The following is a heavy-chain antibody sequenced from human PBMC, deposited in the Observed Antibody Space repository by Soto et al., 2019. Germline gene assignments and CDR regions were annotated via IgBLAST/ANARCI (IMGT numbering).Heavy chain of an antibody. J-gene: IGHJ5*02. D-gene: IGHD3-22*01. CDR1: GGTFTNYA. CDR2: ISAYNGNT. CDR3: ARLAYDSSGSWFDP. Sequence: ASVKVSCKASGGTFTNYAFSWVRQAPGQGLEWMGWISAYNGNTNYAQKLQGRVTMTTDTSTSTAYMELRSLRSDDTAVYYCARLAYDSSGSWFDPWGQGTLVTVSS. V-gene: IGHV1-18*01.